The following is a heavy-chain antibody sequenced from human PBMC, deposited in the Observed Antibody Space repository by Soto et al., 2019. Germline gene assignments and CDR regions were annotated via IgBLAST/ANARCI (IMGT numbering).Heavy chain of an antibody. D-gene: IGHD6-19*01. V-gene: IGHV4-4*07. Sequence: PWETLSLTCTISGGSINSNFLTWIRQPAGKGLEWIGRISSNGDTNYNPSLRGRVSMSLDTSKNHFSLKLNSVTASDTAVYFCARELWMAGLVYYFDFWGQGTLVTVSS. J-gene: IGHJ4*02. CDR3: ARELWMAGLVYYFDF. CDR2: ISSNGDT. CDR1: GGSINSNF.